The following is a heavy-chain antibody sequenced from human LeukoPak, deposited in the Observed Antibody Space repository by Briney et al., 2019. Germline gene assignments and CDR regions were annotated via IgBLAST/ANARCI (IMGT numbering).Heavy chain of an antibody. V-gene: IGHV3-53*04. CDR3: AREGYCSGGSCYPHYGMDV. Sequence: GGSLRLSCAVSGITLSNYGMSWVRQAPGKGLEWVSVIYSGGSTYYADSVKGRFTISRHNSKNTLYLQMNSLRAEDTAVYYCAREGYCSGGSCYPHYGMDVWGQGTTVTVSS. CDR1: GITLSNYG. CDR2: IYSGGST. D-gene: IGHD2-15*01. J-gene: IGHJ6*02.